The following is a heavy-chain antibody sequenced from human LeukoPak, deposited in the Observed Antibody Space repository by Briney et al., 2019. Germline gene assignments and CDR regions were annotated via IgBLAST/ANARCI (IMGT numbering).Heavy chain of an antibody. J-gene: IGHJ4*02. CDR2: INPNSGGT. V-gene: IGHV1-2*02. CDR1: VYTFTDYY. Sequence: ASVKVSFKASVYTFTDYYMHWVRPAPGQGLAWMGWINPNSGGTNYAQKFQGRVTMTRDTSISTAYMELSRLRSDDTAVYYCARGIAARPNYWGQGTLVTVSS. D-gene: IGHD6-6*01. CDR3: ARGIAARPNY.